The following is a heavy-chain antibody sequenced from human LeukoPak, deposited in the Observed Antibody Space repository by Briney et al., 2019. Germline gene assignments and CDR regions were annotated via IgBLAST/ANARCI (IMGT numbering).Heavy chain of an antibody. V-gene: IGHV4-59*01. J-gene: IGHJ6*03. Sequence: SGTRSLTCTVSGGSISSYHRSWFRQPPGKGLEWIGYIYYRGSTNYHPSLKSRVTISVDPSKNQFSLKLSSVTAADTAVYYCARSRIGIAARPNYYDYYMDVWGKGTTVTVSS. D-gene: IGHD6-6*01. CDR3: ARSRIGIAARPNYYDYYMDV. CDR1: GGSISSYH. CDR2: IYYRGST.